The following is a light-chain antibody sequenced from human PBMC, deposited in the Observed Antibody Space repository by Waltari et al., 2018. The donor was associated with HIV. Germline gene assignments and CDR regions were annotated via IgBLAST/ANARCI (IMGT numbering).Light chain of an antibody. CDR3: AAWDVNLRGSAV. Sequence: QSVLTQPPSASGTPGQRVIISCSGSSSNIGRNYVYWYQQLPGGAPKLLIYQTTKRPSGVPYRFSCSKSGSAASLAISVLRSEDDAEYYCAAWDVNLRGSAVFGGGTRLTVL. V-gene: IGLV1-47*01. CDR2: QTT. J-gene: IGLJ2*01. CDR1: SSNIGRNY.